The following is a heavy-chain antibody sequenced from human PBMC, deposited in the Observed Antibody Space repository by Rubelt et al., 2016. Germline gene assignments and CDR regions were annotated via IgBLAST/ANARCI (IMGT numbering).Heavy chain of an antibody. CDR3: ARDGFTWSSIDY. Sequence: QLQLQESGPGLVKPSETLSLTCTVSGGSIRSSGFYWDWIRQAPGKELEWIGSIHYTGSTYYNPSLESRVTISVDTSQNQFSLKLNSVTAADSGIYYCARDGFTWSSIDYWGQGTQVTVSS. CDR2: IHYTGST. CDR1: GGSIRSSGFY. V-gene: IGHV4-39*07. D-gene: IGHD2-2*01. J-gene: IGHJ4*02.